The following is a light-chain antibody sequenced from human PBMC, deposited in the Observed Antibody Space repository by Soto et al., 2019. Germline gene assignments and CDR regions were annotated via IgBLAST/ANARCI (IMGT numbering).Light chain of an antibody. V-gene: IGLV2-8*01. CDR3: SSYAGSNIVV. CDR1: SSDVGGYNY. CDR2: DVS. Sequence: QSALTQPPSASGSPGQSVTISCTGSSSDVGGYNYVSWYQQHPGKAPKLMIYDVSKRPSGVPDRFSGSKSGNTASLTVSGLQAEVEVDYCSSSYAGSNIVVFGGGTKLTVL. J-gene: IGLJ2*01.